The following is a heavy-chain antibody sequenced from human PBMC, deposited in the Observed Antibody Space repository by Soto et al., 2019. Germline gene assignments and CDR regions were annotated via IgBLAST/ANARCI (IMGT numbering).Heavy chain of an antibody. J-gene: IGHJ3*02. Sequence: GASVKVSCKVSGYTLTELSMHWVRQAPGKGLEWMGGFDPEDGETIYAQKFQGRVTMTEDTSTDTAYMELSSLRSEDMAVYYCATSFRTRITILGVVIPGGAFDICGQGTMVTVSS. V-gene: IGHV1-24*01. CDR1: GYTLTELS. CDR2: FDPEDGET. CDR3: ATSFRTRITILGVVIPGGAFDI. D-gene: IGHD3-3*01.